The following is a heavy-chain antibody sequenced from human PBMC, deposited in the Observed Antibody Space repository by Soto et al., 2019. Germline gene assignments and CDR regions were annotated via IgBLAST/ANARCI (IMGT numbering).Heavy chain of an antibody. Sequence: LRLSCAASGFTFSSYAMHWVRQAPGKGLEWVAVISYDGSNKYYADSVKGRFTISRDNSKNTLYLQMNSLRAEDTAVYYCARVVVPAARYYYYGMDVWGQGTTVTVSS. D-gene: IGHD2-2*01. CDR3: ARVVVPAARYYYYGMDV. J-gene: IGHJ6*02. V-gene: IGHV3-30-3*01. CDR2: ISYDGSNK. CDR1: GFTFSSYA.